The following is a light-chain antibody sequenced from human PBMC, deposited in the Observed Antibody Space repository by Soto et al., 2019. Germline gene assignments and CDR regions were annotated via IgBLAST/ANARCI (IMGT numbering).Light chain of an antibody. J-gene: IGLJ1*01. CDR3: SSYTSGFYV. V-gene: IGLV2-14*01. Sequence: QSVLTQPASVSGSPGQSITISCTGTSSDVGGYNYVSWYQQHPGKAPKLMIYDVSDRPSGVSNRFSGSKSGNTASLTISGLQAEDEADYYCSSYTSGFYVFGTGTKDTDL. CDR1: SSDVGGYNY. CDR2: DVS.